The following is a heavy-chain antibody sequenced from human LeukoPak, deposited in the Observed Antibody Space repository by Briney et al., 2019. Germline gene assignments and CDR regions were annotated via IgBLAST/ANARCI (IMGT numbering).Heavy chain of an antibody. Sequence: ASVKVSCKASGYTFTSYGINWVRQAPGQGLEWMGWISAYNGDTNYAQKLQGRVTMTTDTSTSTAYMELRSLRSDDTAVYYCARGVATRTLDYYYMDVWGKGTTVTVSS. CDR1: GYTFTSYG. CDR2: ISAYNGDT. D-gene: IGHD5-12*01. J-gene: IGHJ6*03. V-gene: IGHV1-18*01. CDR3: ARGVATRTLDYYYMDV.